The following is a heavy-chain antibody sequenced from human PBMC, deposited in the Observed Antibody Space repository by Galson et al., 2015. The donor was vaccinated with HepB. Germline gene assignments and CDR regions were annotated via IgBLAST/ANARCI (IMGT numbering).Heavy chain of an antibody. CDR1: GDRVSNKIAT. V-gene: IGHV6-1*01. CDR3: ARESNWSFGY. D-gene: IGHD1-20*01. J-gene: IGHJ4*02. Sequence: CAISGDRVSNKIATWDWIRQSPSRGLEWLGRTYYRSKWNNDYAVSVKSRMTINPDTSKNQFSLQLNSVTPEDTAVYYCARESNWSFGYWGQGTLVTVSS. CDR2: TYYRSKWNN.